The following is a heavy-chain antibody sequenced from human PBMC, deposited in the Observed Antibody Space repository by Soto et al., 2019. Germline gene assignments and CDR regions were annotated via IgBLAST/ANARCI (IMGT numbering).Heavy chain of an antibody. CDR2: IVVGSGNT. D-gene: IGHD4-17*01. Sequence: QMQLAQSGPEVKKPGTSVKVSCKASGFTFTRSAVQWVRQARGQRPEWIGWIVVGSGNTNYAQKFQERVTITRDMSTSTAYMELSSLRSEDTAVYYCAAFATTGDAFDVWGQGTMVTVSS. CDR1: GFTFTRSA. V-gene: IGHV1-58*01. CDR3: AAFATTGDAFDV. J-gene: IGHJ3*01.